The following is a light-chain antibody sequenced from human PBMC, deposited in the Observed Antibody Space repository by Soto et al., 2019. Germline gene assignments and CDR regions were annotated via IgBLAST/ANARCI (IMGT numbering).Light chain of an antibody. CDR2: LNSDGSH. V-gene: IGLV4-69*01. J-gene: IGLJ3*02. Sequence: QLVLTQSPSASSSLGASVKLTFTLSSGHSSYALAWHQQQPEKGPRYLMKLNSDGSHSEGDGMPDRFSGSSSGAERSLTISSLQSEDEADYSCQTLGTGTRVFGGGTKLTVL. CDR3: QTLGTGTRV. CDR1: SGHSSYA.